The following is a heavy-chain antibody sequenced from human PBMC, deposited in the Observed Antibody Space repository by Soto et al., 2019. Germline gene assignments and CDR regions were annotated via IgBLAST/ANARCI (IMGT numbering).Heavy chain of an antibody. V-gene: IGHV1-69*13. CDR3: ARRDTYYYDSSGPTPQQYFQH. J-gene: IGHJ1*01. CDR1: GGIFSSYA. CDR2: IIPIFGTA. D-gene: IGHD3-22*01. Sequence: SVKVSCKASGGIFSSYAISWVRQAPGQGLEWMGGIIPIFGTANYAQKFQGRVTITADESTSTAYMELSSLRSEDTAVYYCARRDTYYYDSSGPTPQQYFQHWGQGTLVTVSS.